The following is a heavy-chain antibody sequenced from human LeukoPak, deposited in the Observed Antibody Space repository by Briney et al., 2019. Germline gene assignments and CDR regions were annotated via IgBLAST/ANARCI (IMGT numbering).Heavy chain of an antibody. V-gene: IGHV1-46*01. J-gene: IGHJ4*02. D-gene: IGHD3-10*01. CDR3: VRGQVNRLLWFGELLSNINPFDY. CDR2: INPTGTTT. Sequence: ASVKVSCKASGYTFINNWMHWVRQAPGQGLEWVGLINPTGTTTLYAQKFQGRVTLTRDMSTSTDYMELRSLRSDDTALYYCVRGQVNRLLWFGELLSNINPFDYWGQGTLVTVSS. CDR1: GYTFINNW.